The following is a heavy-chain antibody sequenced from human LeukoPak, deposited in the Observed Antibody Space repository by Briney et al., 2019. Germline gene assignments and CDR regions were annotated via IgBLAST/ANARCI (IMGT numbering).Heavy chain of an antibody. CDR2: ITPTTSYI. V-gene: IGHV3-21*01. J-gene: IGHJ4*02. Sequence: GGSLRLSCAASGLGFSSFSFNWIRQAPGKGLEWVSSITPTTSYIYYADSVRGRFTISRENAKNSLYLQMNSLRAEDTAVYYCARLRRTSDSSGYYYYYDYWGQGALVTVSS. CDR3: ARLRRTSDSSGYYYYYDY. D-gene: IGHD3-22*01. CDR1: GLGFSSFS.